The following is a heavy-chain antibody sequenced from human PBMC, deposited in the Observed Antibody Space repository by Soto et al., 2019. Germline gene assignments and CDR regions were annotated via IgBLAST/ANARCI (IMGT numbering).Heavy chain of an antibody. D-gene: IGHD2-2*01. CDR3: AREVNVPADADAFDI. V-gene: IGHV4-31*03. J-gene: IGHJ3*02. CDR1: GGSISNNNYF. CDR2: IHYRGSA. Sequence: QVQLQESGPGLVKPSQTLSLTCTVSGGSISNNNYFWSWIRQHPGKGLEWIGYIHYRGSAYYNPSVSGRVTILVDTTKNRFSTKLSSVTAADTAMYYCAREVNVPADADAFDIWGQGTMVTVSS.